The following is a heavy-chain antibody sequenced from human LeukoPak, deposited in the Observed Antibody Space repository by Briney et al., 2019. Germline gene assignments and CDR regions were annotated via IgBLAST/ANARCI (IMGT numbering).Heavy chain of an antibody. CDR1: GGSFSGYY. CDR3: ARHEYSGYTVVWFDP. J-gene: IGHJ5*02. V-gene: IGHV4-34*01. D-gene: IGHD5-12*01. Sequence: SETLSLTCAVYGGSFSGYYWSWIRQPPGKGLEWIGEINHSGSTNYNPSLKSRVTISVDTSKNQFSLKLSSVTAADTAVYYCARHEYSGYTVVWFDPWGQGTLVTVSS. CDR2: INHSGST.